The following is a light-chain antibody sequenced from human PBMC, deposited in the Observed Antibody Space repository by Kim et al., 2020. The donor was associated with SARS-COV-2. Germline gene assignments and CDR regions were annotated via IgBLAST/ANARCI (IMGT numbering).Light chain of an antibody. CDR1: ENIFTW. Sequence: DIQMTQSLSTLSASVGDKVTITCRASENIFTWLAWYQHKPGRAPTLLIYKASTLQSGAPSRFSGSGSATEYTLTINDLQADDFATYYCQQYHSFLWTFGQGTKVDIK. CDR3: QQYHSFLWT. J-gene: IGKJ1*01. V-gene: IGKV1-5*03. CDR2: KAS.